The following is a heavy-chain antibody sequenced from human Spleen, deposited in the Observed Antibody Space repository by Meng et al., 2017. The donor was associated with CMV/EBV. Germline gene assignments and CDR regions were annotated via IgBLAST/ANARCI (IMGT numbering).Heavy chain of an antibody. V-gene: IGHV3-53*01. CDR1: GLTVSSNY. Sequence: GGSLRLSCAGSGLTVSSNYMSWVRQGPGKGLEWVSVIYSGAATYYADSVKGRFTISRDTSKNTLYLQMNSLRAEDTAVYYCARGGAAGYYGSGTYYNFEYWGQGTLVTVSS. D-gene: IGHD3-10*01. J-gene: IGHJ4*02. CDR2: IYSGAAT. CDR3: ARGGAAGYYGSGTYYNFEY.